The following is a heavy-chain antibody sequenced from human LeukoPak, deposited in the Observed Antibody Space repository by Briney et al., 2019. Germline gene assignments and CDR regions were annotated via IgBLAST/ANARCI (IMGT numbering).Heavy chain of an antibody. CDR2: ISSSGSTI. J-gene: IGHJ3*02. D-gene: IGHD1-14*01. V-gene: IGHV3-11*01. Sequence: GGSLRLSCAASGFTFSDYYRSWIRQAPGEGLEWVSYISSSGSTIYYADSVKGRFTISRDNSKNTLYLQMNSLRAEDTAVYYCAKVLHPYMDAFDIWGQGTMVTVSS. CDR1: GFTFSDYY. CDR3: AKVLHPYMDAFDI.